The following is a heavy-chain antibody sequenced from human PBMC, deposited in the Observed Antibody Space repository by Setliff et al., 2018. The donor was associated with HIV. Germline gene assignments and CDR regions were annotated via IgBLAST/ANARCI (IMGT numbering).Heavy chain of an antibody. CDR2: ISSSGVM. Sequence: GGSLRLSCAASGFTFSAYSMNWVRQAPGKGLEWISYISSSGVMYYADSVRGRFIASTDNAKNSLFLQMNSLKAEDTAVYYCARAYNVYDYRFDSSGYDYWGQGTLVTVSS. J-gene: IGHJ4*02. CDR1: GFTFSAYS. D-gene: IGHD3-22*01. CDR3: ARAYNVYDYRFDSSGYDY. V-gene: IGHV3-48*04.